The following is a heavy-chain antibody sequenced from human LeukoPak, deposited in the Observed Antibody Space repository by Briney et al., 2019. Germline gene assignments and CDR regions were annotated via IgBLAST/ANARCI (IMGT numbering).Heavy chain of an antibody. D-gene: IGHD2-15*01. CDR3: ARDPGWSSFDI. CDR1: GFSFTSYW. J-gene: IGHJ3*02. CDR2: INQDADTT. V-gene: IGHV3-7*01. Sequence: PGGSLRLSCVASGFSFTSYWMSWVRQAPGKGLEFVANINQDADTTNYVDSVKGRFTISRDNAENSLYLQMSSLRAGDMALYYCARDPGWSSFDIWGQGIMVTVPS.